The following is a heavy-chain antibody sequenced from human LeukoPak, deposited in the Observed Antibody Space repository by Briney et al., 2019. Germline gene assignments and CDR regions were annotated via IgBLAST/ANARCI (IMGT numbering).Heavy chain of an antibody. J-gene: IGHJ4*02. CDR2: FDPEDGEA. Sequence: ASVKVSCKVSGYTLTELSMHWVRQAPGKGLEWMGGFDPEDGEAIYAQKFQGRVTMTEDTSTDTAYMELSSLRSEDTAVYYCATGGPHLGSYYFDYWGQGTLVTVSP. D-gene: IGHD1-26*01. V-gene: IGHV1-24*01. CDR1: GYTLTELS. CDR3: ATGGPHLGSYYFDY.